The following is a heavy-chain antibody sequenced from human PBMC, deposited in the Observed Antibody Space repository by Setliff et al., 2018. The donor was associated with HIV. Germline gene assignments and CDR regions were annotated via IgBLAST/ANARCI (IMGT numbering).Heavy chain of an antibody. CDR3: ARSKTFYDFWGGYYTHGAFKI. J-gene: IGHJ3*02. CDR1: GGSFTSRSYY. CDR2: IFYSGIT. D-gene: IGHD3-3*01. Sequence: SETLSLTCTVSGGSFTSRSYYWGWIRQPPGKGLEWIGSIFYSGITYYNPSLKSRVTISVDTPKNQFSLNLTSVTAADTAVYYCARSKTFYDFWGGYYTHGAFKIWGLGTMVTVSS. V-gene: IGHV4-39*01.